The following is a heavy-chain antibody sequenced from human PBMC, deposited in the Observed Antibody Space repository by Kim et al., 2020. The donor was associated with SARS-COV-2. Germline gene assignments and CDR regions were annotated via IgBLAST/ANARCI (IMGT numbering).Heavy chain of an antibody. CDR1: GFTFSSYA. D-gene: IGHD2-2*01. CDR3: ARDNQYCSSTSLCGMDV. Sequence: GGSLRLSCAASGFTFSSYAMHWVRQAPGKGLEWVAVISYDGSNKYYADSVKGRFTISRDNSKNTLYLQMNSLRAEDTAVYYCARDNQYCSSTSLCGMDVWGQGTTVTVSS. CDR2: ISYDGSNK. V-gene: IGHV3-30-3*01. J-gene: IGHJ6*02.